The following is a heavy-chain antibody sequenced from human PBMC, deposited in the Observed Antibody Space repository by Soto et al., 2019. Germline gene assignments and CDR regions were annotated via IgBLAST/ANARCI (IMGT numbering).Heavy chain of an antibody. J-gene: IGHJ4*02. CDR3: AREPKQNYDSSPWNGGFDS. V-gene: IGHV4-34*01. CDR1: GGSFSGYY. D-gene: IGHD3-22*01. Sequence: SETLSLTCAVYGGSFSGYYWSWIRQPPGKGLEWIGEINHSGSTNYNPSLKSRVTISVDTSKNQFSLKLSSVTDADTAVYFCAREPKQNYDSSPWNGGFDSWGPGTLVTVSS. CDR2: INHSGST.